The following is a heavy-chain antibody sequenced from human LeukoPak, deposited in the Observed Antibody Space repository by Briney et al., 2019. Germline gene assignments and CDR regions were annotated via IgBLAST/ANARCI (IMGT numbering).Heavy chain of an antibody. D-gene: IGHD1-26*01. CDR3: AKYVGQSGSNYYGLDV. CDR2: ITASGGST. J-gene: IGHJ6*02. Sequence: GGSLRLSCVVSGFTFSSYAMNWVRQAPGKGLEWVSGITASGGSTYYTDSVKGRFTISRDNSKNTLFVQMNSLRDEDTALYYCAKYVGQSGSNYYGLDVWGQGTAVTVSS. V-gene: IGHV3-23*01. CDR1: GFTFSSYA.